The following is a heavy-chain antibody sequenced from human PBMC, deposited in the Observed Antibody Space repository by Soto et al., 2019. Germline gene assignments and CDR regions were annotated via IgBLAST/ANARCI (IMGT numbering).Heavy chain of an antibody. V-gene: IGHV3-30-3*01. Sequence: QVQLVESGGGVVQPGRSLRLSCAASGFAFSSYAMHWVRRAPGKGLEWVAVISYDASNKYYADSVKGRFTISRDNSKKTMYLQMSSLRAEDTAEYYCARPFSSGWYGDFDFWGQGTLVAVSS. CDR1: GFAFSSYA. CDR3: ARPFSSGWYGDFDF. D-gene: IGHD6-19*01. CDR2: ISYDASNK. J-gene: IGHJ4*02.